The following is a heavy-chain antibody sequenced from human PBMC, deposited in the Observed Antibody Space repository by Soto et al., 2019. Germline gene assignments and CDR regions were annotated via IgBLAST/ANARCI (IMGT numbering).Heavy chain of an antibody. V-gene: IGHV3-74*01. Sequence: PGGSLRLSCAASGFTFSNYWMHWVRQAPGKGLVWVSRINSDGSSTTYADSVKGRFTISRDNAKNTLSLQTNSLRAEDTAVYYCARGGPIVLMAWGQGTLVTV. J-gene: IGHJ5*02. CDR3: ARGGPIVLMA. CDR1: GFTFSNYW. D-gene: IGHD2-8*01. CDR2: INSDGSST.